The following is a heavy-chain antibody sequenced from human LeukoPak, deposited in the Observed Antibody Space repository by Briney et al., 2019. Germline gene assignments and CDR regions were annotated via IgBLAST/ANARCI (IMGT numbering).Heavy chain of an antibody. J-gene: IGHJ4*02. CDR3: ARVYYDVLTNYPKNFDQ. D-gene: IGHD3-9*01. CDR1: GGSNISADHY. Sequence: PSETLSLTCTVSGGSNISADHYWSWIRQPPGKGLEWIGYIFYSGSTYYSPSLKSRLTISVDTSKNQFSLKLSSVTAADTAVYYCARVYYDVLTNYPKNFDQWGQGTLVTVSS. CDR2: IFYSGST. V-gene: IGHV4-30-4*01.